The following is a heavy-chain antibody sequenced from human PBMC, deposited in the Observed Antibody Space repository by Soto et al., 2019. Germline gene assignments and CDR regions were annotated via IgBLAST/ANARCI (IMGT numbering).Heavy chain of an antibody. J-gene: IGHJ4*02. CDR2: ISGSGGST. CDR3: TKDYYYGSGSYYVFDY. Sequence: EVQLLESGGGLVQPGGSRRLSCAASGFTFSSYAMSWVRQAPGKGLEWVSAISGSGGSTYYADSVKGRFTISRDNSKNTLYLQMNSLRAEDTAVYYCTKDYYYGSGSYYVFDYWGQGTLVTVSS. CDR1: GFTFSSYA. D-gene: IGHD3-10*01. V-gene: IGHV3-23*01.